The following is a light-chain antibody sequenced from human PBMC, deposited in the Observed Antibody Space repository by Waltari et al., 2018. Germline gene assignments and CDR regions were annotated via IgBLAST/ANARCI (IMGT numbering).Light chain of an antibody. Sequence: SCRASHSVDWYLAWYEQRPGQPPRLLIYYTSNRAPGIPARFSGSGSDTDFTLTISSLEPEDFAVYYCQQRRSWPLTFGGGTKVEIE. CDR2: YTS. J-gene: IGKJ4*01. CDR3: QQRRSWPLT. CDR1: HSVDWY. V-gene: IGKV3-11*01.